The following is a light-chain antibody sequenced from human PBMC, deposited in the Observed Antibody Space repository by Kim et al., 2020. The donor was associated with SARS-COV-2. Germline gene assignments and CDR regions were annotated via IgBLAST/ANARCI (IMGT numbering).Light chain of an antibody. CDR1: QSLLRGNGNTY. CDR2: LGF. J-gene: IGKJ5*01. V-gene: IGKV2-28*01. CDR3: MQAVELPIT. Sequence: DVVVTQSPLSLPVTPGDPASISCRSSQSLLRGNGNTYLDWYLQKPGQSPQLLIYLGFHRASGVPDRFSGSGSGTDFTLKISRVEPDDAGVYYCMQAVELPITFGRGTRLEIK.